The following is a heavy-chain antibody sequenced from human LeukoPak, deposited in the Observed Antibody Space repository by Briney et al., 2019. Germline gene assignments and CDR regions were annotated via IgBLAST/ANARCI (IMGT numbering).Heavy chain of an antibody. CDR1: GGTFSSYA. CDR3: ARRQLLYGDAYYYYYGMDV. V-gene: IGHV1-69*13. D-gene: IGHD2-2*02. J-gene: IGHJ6*02. CDR2: IIPIFGTA. Sequence: SVTVSCKASGGTFSSYAISWVRQAPGQGLEWMGRIIPIFGTANYAQKFQGRVTITADESTSTAYMELSSLRSEDTAVYYCARRQLLYGDAYYYYYGMDVWGQGTTVTVSS.